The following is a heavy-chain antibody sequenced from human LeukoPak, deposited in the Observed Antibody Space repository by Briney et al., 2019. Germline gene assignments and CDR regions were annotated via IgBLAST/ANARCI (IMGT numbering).Heavy chain of an antibody. CDR1: GFTFSSYA. Sequence: TGGSLRLSCAASGFTFSSYAMSWVRQAPGKGLEWVSAISGSGGSTYYADSVKGRFTISRDNSKNTLYMQMNSLRAEDTAVYYCAKPDRAIAAPGYWGQGTLVTVSS. V-gene: IGHV3-23*01. J-gene: IGHJ4*02. CDR2: ISGSGGST. CDR3: AKPDRAIAAPGY. D-gene: IGHD6-6*01.